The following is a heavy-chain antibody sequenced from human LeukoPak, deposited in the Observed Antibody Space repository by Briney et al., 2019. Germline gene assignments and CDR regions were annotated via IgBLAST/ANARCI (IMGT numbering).Heavy chain of an antibody. D-gene: IGHD5-24*01. CDR2: IKQDGSVI. Sequence: GGSLRLSCAASGFTFSNYWMSWVRQAPGKGLEWVANIKQDGSVIYYVDSVKGRFTISRDNSKNTLCLQMNSLRAEDTAVYYCARTAGYNGFDYWGQGTLVTVSS. J-gene: IGHJ4*02. CDR3: ARTAGYNGFDY. CDR1: GFTFSNYW. V-gene: IGHV3-7*03.